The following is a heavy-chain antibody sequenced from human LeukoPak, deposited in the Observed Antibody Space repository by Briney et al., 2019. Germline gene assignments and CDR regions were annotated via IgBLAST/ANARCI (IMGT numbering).Heavy chain of an antibody. CDR2: INAGNGNT. Sequence: GASVKVSCKASGYTFTSYAMHWERQAPGQRLEWMGWINAGNGNTKYSQKFQGRVTITRDTSASTAYMELSSLRSEDTAVYYCARGANLYDSSGYYSLVYWGQGTLVTVSS. CDR1: GYTFTSYA. D-gene: IGHD3-22*01. CDR3: ARGANLYDSSGYYSLVY. J-gene: IGHJ4*02. V-gene: IGHV1-3*01.